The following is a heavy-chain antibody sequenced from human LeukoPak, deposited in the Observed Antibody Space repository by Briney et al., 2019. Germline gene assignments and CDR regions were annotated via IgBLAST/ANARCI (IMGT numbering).Heavy chain of an antibody. CDR1: GGTFSSYA. CDR2: IIPIFGTA. Sequence: SVKVSCKASGGTFSSYAISWVRQAPGQGLEWMGRIIPIFGTANYAQKFQGRVTITTDESTSTAYMELSSLRSEDTAVYYCARDPLVRGVSHYFDCWGQGTLVTVSS. CDR3: ARDPLVRGVSHYFDC. J-gene: IGHJ4*02. D-gene: IGHD3-10*01. V-gene: IGHV1-69*05.